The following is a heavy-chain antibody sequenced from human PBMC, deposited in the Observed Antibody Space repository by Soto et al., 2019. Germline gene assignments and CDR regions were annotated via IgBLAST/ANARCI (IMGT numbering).Heavy chain of an antibody. J-gene: IGHJ4*02. Sequence: GGSLRLSCAASGFTFSSYAMSWVRQAPGKGLEWVSAISGSGGSTYYADSVKGRFTISRDNSKNTLYLQMNSLRAEDTAVYYCAKDSEISWYSTADYWGQGTLVTVSS. D-gene: IGHD2-15*01. CDR1: GFTFSSYA. V-gene: IGHV3-23*01. CDR2: ISGSGGST. CDR3: AKDSEISWYSTADY.